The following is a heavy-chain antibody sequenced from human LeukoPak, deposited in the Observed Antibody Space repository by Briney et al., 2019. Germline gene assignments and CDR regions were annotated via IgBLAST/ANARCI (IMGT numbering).Heavy chain of an antibody. CDR1: GGSFSGYY. J-gene: IGHJ4*02. V-gene: IGHV4-34*01. Sequence: PSETLSLTCTVYGGSFSGYYWSWIRQPPGKGLEWIGEINHSGSTNYNPSLKSRLTISVDTSKNQFSLKLSSVTAADAAVYYCARLYGSGSYYNYWGQGTLVTVSS. D-gene: IGHD3-10*01. CDR3: ARLYGSGSYYNY. CDR2: INHSGST.